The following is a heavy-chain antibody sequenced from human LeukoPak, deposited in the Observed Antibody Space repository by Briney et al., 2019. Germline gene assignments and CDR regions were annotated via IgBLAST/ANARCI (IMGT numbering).Heavy chain of an antibody. CDR1: GFTFSSYW. CDR2: INSDGSST. V-gene: IGHV3-74*01. D-gene: IGHD6-13*01. Sequence: WGSLRLSCAASGFTFSSYWMHWVRQAPGKGLVWVSRINSDGSSTSYADSVKGRFTISRDNAKNTLYLQMNSLRAEDTAVYYCARGDLIAAAGTNYYYYMDVWGKGTTVTISS. J-gene: IGHJ6*03. CDR3: ARGDLIAAAGTNYYYYMDV.